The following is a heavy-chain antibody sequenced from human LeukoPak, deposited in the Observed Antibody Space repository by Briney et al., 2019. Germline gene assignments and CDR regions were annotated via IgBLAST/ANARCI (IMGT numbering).Heavy chain of an antibody. J-gene: IGHJ4*02. CDR2: IKKDGSER. CDR3: ASDDKNGTDY. Sequence: GGSLRLSCAASGFTFSSYWMSWVRQAPGKGLEWVANIKKDGSERYYVDSVKGRLTISRDNAKNSLYLQMNSLRVEDTAVYYCASDDKNGTDYWGQGTLVTVSS. D-gene: IGHD1-1*01. CDR1: GFTFSSYW. V-gene: IGHV3-7*01.